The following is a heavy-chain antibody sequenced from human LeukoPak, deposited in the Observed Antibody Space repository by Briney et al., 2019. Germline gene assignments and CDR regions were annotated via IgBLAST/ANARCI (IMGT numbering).Heavy chain of an antibody. CDR3: ARHRPGQAIDC. Sequence: GGSLRLSCAASGFTFTNYAMSWVRQAPGKGLEWVSVIYSGGSTYYAGSVKGRFTISRDNSKNTLYLQMNSLRAEDTAVYYCARHRPGQAIDCWGQGTLVTVSS. D-gene: IGHD1-14*01. V-gene: IGHV3-66*04. CDR1: GFTFTNYA. J-gene: IGHJ4*02. CDR2: IYSGGST.